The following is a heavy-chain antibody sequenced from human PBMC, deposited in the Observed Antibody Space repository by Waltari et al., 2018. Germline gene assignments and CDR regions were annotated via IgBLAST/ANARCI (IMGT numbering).Heavy chain of an antibody. V-gene: IGHV4-34*01. J-gene: IGHJ4*02. D-gene: IGHD2-2*02. CDR2: INHRGST. Sequence: QVQLQQWGAGLLKPSETLSLTCAVYGGSFSGYYWSWIRQPPGKGLEWIGDINHRGSTNFNPALNTRVTISVYTSKVQFSLKLSSVTAADTAWYYCARKTRYCRSTSCYRGQKFDYWGQGTLVTVSS. CDR1: GGSFSGYY. CDR3: ARKTRYCRSTSCYRGQKFDY.